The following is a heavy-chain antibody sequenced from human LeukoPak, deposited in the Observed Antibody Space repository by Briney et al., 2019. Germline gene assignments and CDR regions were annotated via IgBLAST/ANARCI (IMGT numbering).Heavy chain of an antibody. CDR1: GYTFTSYG. Sequence: GAPVEVSCKASGYTFTSYGISWGRQAPGQRGKWRGWISAYNANTTHAQKLQGRVTTTTDTSTSTAYKELRSLRSDDTAVYYCARSEPKIDNWFDPWGQGTLVTVSS. D-gene: IGHD3-22*01. V-gene: IGHV1-18*01. CDR2: ISAYNANT. J-gene: IGHJ5*02. CDR3: ARSEPKIDNWFDP.